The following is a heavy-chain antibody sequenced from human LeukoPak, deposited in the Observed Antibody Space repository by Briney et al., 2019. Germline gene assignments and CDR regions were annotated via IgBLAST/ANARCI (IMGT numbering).Heavy chain of an antibody. D-gene: IGHD2-21*02. V-gene: IGHV4-39*01. CDR1: FGSISSTNYY. Sequence: SETLSLTCSVSFGSISSTNYYWGWIRQPPGKGLEWIGSIYYSGTTYYNPSLKSRVTISVDTSKNQFSLKLSSVTAADTAVYYCTRHDCHLTSARGGYFDYWGQGTLVTV. J-gene: IGHJ4*02. CDR3: TRHDCHLTSARGGYFDY. CDR2: IYYSGTT.